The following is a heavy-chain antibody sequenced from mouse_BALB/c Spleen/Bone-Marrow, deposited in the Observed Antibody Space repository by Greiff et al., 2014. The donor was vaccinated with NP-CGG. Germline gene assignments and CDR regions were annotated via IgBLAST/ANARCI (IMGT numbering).Heavy chain of an antibody. V-gene: IGHV1-87*01. J-gene: IGHJ1*01. CDR1: GYTFTSYW. D-gene: IGHD1-1*01. CDR3: ARYYYGSSYEYFDV. Sequence: VQLQQSGAGLARPGASVKLSCKASGYTFTSYWMQWVKQRPGQGLEWIGAIYPGDGDIRYTQKFKGKATLTEDKSSSTAYMHLSSLASEDSAVYYCARYYYGSSYEYFDVWGAGTTVTVSS. CDR2: IYPGDGDI.